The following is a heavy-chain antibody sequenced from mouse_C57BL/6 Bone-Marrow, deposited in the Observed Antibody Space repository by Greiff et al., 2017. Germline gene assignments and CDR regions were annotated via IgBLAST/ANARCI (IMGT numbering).Heavy chain of an antibody. CDR1: GFTFSSYS. Sequence: DVKLVESGGGLVKPGGSLKLSCAASGFTFSSYSMSWVRQTPEKRLQWVAAISGGGGNTYYPDSVKGRFTISRDNAKNILYLQLSSLRSEDTALYYCSRQVTTVLATKYFDVWGTGTTVTVSS. J-gene: IGHJ1*03. D-gene: IGHD1-1*01. CDR2: ISGGGGNT. V-gene: IGHV5-9*01. CDR3: SRQVTTVLATKYFDV.